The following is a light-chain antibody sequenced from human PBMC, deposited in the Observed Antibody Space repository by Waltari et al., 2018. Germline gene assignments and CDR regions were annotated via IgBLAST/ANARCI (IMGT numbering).Light chain of an antibody. V-gene: IGKV1-9*01. CDR2: AAS. CDR3: QQLNSYPWT. Sequence: DIQLTQSPSFLSASVGDRVTITCRASQGISSNLAWYQQKPGKAPKLLIYAASTLQSGVPSRFIGSVSGTEFTLTSSSLQPEDFATYYCQQLNSYPWTFGQGTKVEIK. CDR1: QGISSN. J-gene: IGKJ1*01.